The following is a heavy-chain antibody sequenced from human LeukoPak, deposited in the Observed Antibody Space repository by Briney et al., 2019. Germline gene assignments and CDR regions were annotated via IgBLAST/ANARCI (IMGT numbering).Heavy chain of an antibody. V-gene: IGHV3-23*01. CDR1: GITFGSFA. J-gene: IGHJ5*02. CDR2: IIGGGTSQ. Sequence: PGGSLRLSCAASGITFGSFAFSWVRQAPGQGLEWVSTIIGGGTSQFYADSVKGRFTVSRDNSQSSLFLHMSNLRAEDTAVYYCAMHPGPYSANPFNSWGQGTLVTVAS. D-gene: IGHD4/OR15-4a*01. CDR3: AMHPGPYSANPFNS.